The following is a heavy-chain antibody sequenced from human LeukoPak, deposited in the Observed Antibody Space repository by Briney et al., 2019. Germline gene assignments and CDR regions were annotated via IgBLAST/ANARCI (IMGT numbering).Heavy chain of an antibody. CDR1: GDSMRSDSYF. CDR2: SYRSGNT. J-gene: IGHJ6*03. Sequence: SETLSLTCTVSGDSMRSDSYFWSWIRQPAGKGLEWIGRSYRSGNTYYNPSLERRVTISIDTPRTQFPLKVSSVTAADTAVYYCATARADYGDYNSFYYMDVWGKGTTVTVSS. CDR3: ATARADYGDYNSFYYMDV. D-gene: IGHD4-17*01. V-gene: IGHV4-61*02.